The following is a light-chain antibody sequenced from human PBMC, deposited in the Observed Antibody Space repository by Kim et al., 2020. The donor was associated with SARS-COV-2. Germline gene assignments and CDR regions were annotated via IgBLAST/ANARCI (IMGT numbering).Light chain of an antibody. CDR1: NSESAS. J-gene: IGLJ2*01. CDR2: YDG. CDR3: QEWDSPGGHQV. V-gene: IGLV3-21*04. Sequence: SYELTQPPSVSVAPGETATIACEGSNSESASVPWYQQKPGQAPVLVITYDGDRPSGIPERFSGSKSGTTATLTISRVEAGDEADYYCQEWDSPGGHQVFGGGTQLTVL.